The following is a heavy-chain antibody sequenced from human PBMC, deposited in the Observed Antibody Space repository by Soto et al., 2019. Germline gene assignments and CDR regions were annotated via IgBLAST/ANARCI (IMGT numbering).Heavy chain of an antibody. Sequence: SETLSLTCAVYGGSFSGYYWSWIRQPPGKGLEWIGEINHSGSTNYNPSLKSRVTISVDTSKNQFSLKLSSVTAADTAVYYCARGTDYYDSSGYYLDYWGQGTLVTVPQ. D-gene: IGHD3-22*01. CDR3: ARGTDYYDSSGYYLDY. CDR1: GGSFSGYY. CDR2: INHSGST. V-gene: IGHV4-34*01. J-gene: IGHJ4*02.